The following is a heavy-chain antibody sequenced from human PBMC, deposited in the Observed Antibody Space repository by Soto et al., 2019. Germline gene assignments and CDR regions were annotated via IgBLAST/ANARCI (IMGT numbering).Heavy chain of an antibody. CDR3: AGDPDCHYNDSHASSYP. V-gene: IGHV1-2*04. Sequence: ASVKVSCKASGYTFTGYYMHWVRQAPGQGLEWMGWINPNSGGTNYAQKFQGWVTMTRDTSISTAYMELSRLRSDDTAVYYCAGDPDCHYNDSHASSYPWGQGTLVTVSS. D-gene: IGHD3-22*01. J-gene: IGHJ5*02. CDR1: GYTFTGYY. CDR2: INPNSGGT.